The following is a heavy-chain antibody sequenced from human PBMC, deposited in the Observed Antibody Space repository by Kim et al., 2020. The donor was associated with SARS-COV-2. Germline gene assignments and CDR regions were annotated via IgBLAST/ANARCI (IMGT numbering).Heavy chain of an antibody. CDR3: ARSSITMVRTLFRVLGGIDV. Sequence: GGSLRLSCAASGFTFSDYYMSWIRQAPGKGLEWVSYISSSSSYTNYADSVKGRFTISRDNAKNSLYLQMNSLRAEDTAVYYCARSSITMVRTLFRVLGGIDVWCRGNRDSVS. J-gene: IGHJ6*02. D-gene: IGHD3-10*01. CDR1: GFTFSDYY. CDR2: ISSSSSYT. V-gene: IGHV3-11*06.